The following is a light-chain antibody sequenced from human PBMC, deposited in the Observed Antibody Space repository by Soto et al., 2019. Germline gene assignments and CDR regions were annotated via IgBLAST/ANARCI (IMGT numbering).Light chain of an antibody. CDR3: AAWDDSLSGPV. CDR1: SSKIGSNY. Sequence: QSVLTQPPSASGTPGQRVTISCSGSSSKIGSNYVYWYQQLPGTAPKLLIYRNNQRPSGVPDRFSGSKSGTSASLAISGLRSEDEAEYYCAAWDDSLSGPVFGGGTKLTVL. J-gene: IGLJ2*01. CDR2: RNN. V-gene: IGLV1-47*01.